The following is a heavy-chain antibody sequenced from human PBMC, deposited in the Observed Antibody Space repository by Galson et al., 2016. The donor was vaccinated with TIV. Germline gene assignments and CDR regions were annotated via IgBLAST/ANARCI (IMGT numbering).Heavy chain of an antibody. Sequence: SLRLSCATSGFSFSNYGMHWVRQAPGKGLEWLAVIRYDDLTTFYADSVKDRFFISRDDSRSTLYLDITSLTIDDTALYYCSTDRLWKDVWDGFGFWGQGTMVTVS. CDR2: IRYDDLTT. CDR1: GFSFSNYG. CDR3: STDRLWKDVWDGFGF. V-gene: IGHV3-33*01. J-gene: IGHJ3*01. D-gene: IGHD1-1*01.